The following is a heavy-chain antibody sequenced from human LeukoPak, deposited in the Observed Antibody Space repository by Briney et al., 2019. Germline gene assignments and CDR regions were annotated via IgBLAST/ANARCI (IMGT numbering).Heavy chain of an antibody. CDR2: ISYDGTDK. Sequence: GGSLRLSCATSGFSLSRNGMHWVRQAPGQGLEWVALISYDGTDKFYAESVKGRFTISRDNSKNTLYLQLNSLRAEDTAMYYCAKEGPHRGTDYLNFDYWGQGTLVTVSS. V-gene: IGHV3-33*05. CDR3: AKEGPHRGTDYLNFDY. CDR1: GFSLSRNG. J-gene: IGHJ4*02. D-gene: IGHD1-1*01.